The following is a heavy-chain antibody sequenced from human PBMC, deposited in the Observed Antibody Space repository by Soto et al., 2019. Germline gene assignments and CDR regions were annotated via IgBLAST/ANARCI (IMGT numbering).Heavy chain of an antibody. J-gene: IGHJ5*02. V-gene: IGHV1-18*01. CDR3: ARDDAWSGPRRWFDP. CDR2: ISAYNGNT. D-gene: IGHD3-3*01. Sequence: GASLKASCKASGYTFTSYGISWVRQAPGQGLEWMGWISAYNGNTNYAQKLQGRVTMTTDTSTSTAYMELRSLRSDDTAVYYCARDDAWSGPRRWFDPWGQGTLVTVSS. CDR1: GYTFTSYG.